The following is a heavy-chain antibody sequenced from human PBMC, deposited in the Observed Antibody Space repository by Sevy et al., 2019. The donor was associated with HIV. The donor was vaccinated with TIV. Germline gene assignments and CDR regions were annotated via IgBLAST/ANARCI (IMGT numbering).Heavy chain of an antibody. CDR2: ISGTGGST. CDR1: GFTFSNFG. D-gene: IGHD2-2*01. CDR3: AKAGCILTTCYVFVNFFDY. J-gene: IGHJ4*02. V-gene: IGHV3-23*01. Sequence: GGSLRLSCAASGFTFSNFGMSWVRQAPGKGLEWVSAISGTGGSTYYADSVKGRFTISRDNSKNTLYLQMNSLRAEDTAVYYCAKAGCILTTCYVFVNFFDYWGQGTLVTVSS.